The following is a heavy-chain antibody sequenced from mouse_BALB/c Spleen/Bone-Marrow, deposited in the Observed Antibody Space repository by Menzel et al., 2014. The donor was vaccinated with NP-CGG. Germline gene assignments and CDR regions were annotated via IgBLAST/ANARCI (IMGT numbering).Heavy chain of an antibody. Sequence: VMLVESAAELARPGASVKMSCKASGYTFTSYTMHWVKQRPGQGLEWIGYINPSSGYTEYNQKFKDKTTLTADKSSSTAYMQLSSLTSEDSAVYYCAREFRGWGQGTLVTVSA. J-gene: IGHJ3*01. CDR2: INPSSGYT. CDR3: AREFRG. CDR1: GYTFTSYT. V-gene: IGHV1-4*02.